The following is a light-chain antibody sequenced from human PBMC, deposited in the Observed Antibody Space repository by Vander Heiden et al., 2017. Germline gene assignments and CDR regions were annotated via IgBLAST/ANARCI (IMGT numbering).Light chain of an antibody. J-gene: IGKJ1*01. CDR2: GAS. Sequence: AVQMTTSSSSLSASVGDRVTITCRASQGIRNDLGWYQQKPGQAPKVLIYGASTLHSGVPSRFSGSGSGTDFVLTISGLQPEDSATYFCQQDDSCPMTFGQGTKVEIK. V-gene: IGKV1-6*01. CDR3: QQDDSCPMT. CDR1: QGIRND.